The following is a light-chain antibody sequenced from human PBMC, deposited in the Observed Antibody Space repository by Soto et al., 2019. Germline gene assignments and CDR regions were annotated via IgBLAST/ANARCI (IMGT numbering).Light chain of an antibody. Sequence: QSALTQPASVSGSPGQSITISCTGTSSDVGGYNYVSWYQQHPAKAPKLMIYEVSNRPSGVSNRFSGSKSGNTASLTISGLQAEDEADYYCCSYTGISTYFFGTGTKVTVL. J-gene: IGLJ1*01. CDR2: EVS. V-gene: IGLV2-14*01. CDR3: CSYTGISTYF. CDR1: SSDVGGYNY.